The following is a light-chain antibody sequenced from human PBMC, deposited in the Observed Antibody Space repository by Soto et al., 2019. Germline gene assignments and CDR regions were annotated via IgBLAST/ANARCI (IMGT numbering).Light chain of an antibody. V-gene: IGKV1-5*03. Sequence: DIKMTQSKSPLSEPVGDRVTIPCRASQTISSWLAWYQQKPGKAPKLLIYRASTLKSGVPSRFSGSGSGTEFTLTISSLQSEDFAAYYCQQYNNWSLTFGQGTKVDIK. CDR3: QQYNNWSLT. CDR1: QTISSW. CDR2: RAS. J-gene: IGKJ1*01.